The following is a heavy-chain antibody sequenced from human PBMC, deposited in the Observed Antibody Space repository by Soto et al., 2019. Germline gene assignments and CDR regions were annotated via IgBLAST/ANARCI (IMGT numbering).Heavy chain of an antibody. Sequence: QVHLVQSGAEVKKPGASVKVSCKASGFTFTSYYMHWVRQAPGQGLEWMGLINPYDDTTDYAQKFQGRLTVTRDTSTNIVYVELSSLRSEDTAVYYCAREGAAAAKMFDYWDQGTLVTVSS. CDR3: AREGAAAAKMFDY. CDR1: GFTFTSYY. CDR2: INPYDDTT. D-gene: IGHD6-13*01. J-gene: IGHJ4*02. V-gene: IGHV1-46*01.